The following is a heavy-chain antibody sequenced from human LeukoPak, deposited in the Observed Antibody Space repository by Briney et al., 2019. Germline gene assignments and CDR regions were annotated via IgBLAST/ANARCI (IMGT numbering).Heavy chain of an antibody. V-gene: IGHV3-21*04. D-gene: IGHD5-18*01. CDR3: ASLDTAKQPLANH. Sequence: GGSLRLSCAASDFTFSSLSMNWVRQAPGKGLEWVSSISSSSSSIYYADSVKGRFTISRDNAKNSLYLQMNSLRVEDTAMYYCASLDTAKQPLANHWGQGTLVTVSS. CDR2: ISSSSSSI. CDR1: DFTFSSLS. J-gene: IGHJ5*02.